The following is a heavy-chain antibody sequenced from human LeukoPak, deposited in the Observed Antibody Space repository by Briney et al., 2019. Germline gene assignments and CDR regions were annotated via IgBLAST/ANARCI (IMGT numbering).Heavy chain of an antibody. D-gene: IGHD3-22*01. CDR1: GYIFTDYW. CDR2: IYPDDSDT. J-gene: IGHJ5*02. CDR3: ARGAPIFYYSES. V-gene: IGHV5-51*01. Sequence: NRGDSLKISCKTSGYIFTDYWIGWVRQVPGKGLEWMGIIYPDDSDTRYSPSFQGQVTISADKSTSTAYLQWSSLKASDTAMYYCARGAPIFYYSESWGQGTLVSVSA.